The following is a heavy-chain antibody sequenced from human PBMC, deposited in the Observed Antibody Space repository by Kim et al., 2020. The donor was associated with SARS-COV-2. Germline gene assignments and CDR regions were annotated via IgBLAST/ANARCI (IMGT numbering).Heavy chain of an antibody. V-gene: IGHV4-61*01. CDR2: IYYSGST. CDR3: ARMLTLHYGMDV. Sequence: SETLSLTCTVSGGSVSSGSYYWSWIRQPPGKGLEWIGYIYYSGSTNYNPSLKSRVTISVDTSKNQFSLKLSSVTAADTAVYYCARMLTLHYGMDVWGQGTTVTVSS. J-gene: IGHJ6*02. CDR1: GGSVSSGSYY. D-gene: IGHD2-8*01.